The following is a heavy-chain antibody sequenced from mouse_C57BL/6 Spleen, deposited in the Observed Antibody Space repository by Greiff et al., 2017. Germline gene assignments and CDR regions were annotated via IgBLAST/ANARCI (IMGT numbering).Heavy chain of an antibody. CDR1: GYAFSSSW. V-gene: IGHV1-82*01. Sequence: QVQLQQSGPELVKPGASVKISCKASGYAFSSSWMNWVKQRPGKGLEWIGRINPGDGETNYNGKFQGKATLTAYNSSSTAYMQLSSLPSEDTAVYFCARYNYSNYIDYWGQGTTLTVSS. CDR2: INPGDGET. J-gene: IGHJ2*01. CDR3: ARYNYSNYIDY. D-gene: IGHD2-5*01.